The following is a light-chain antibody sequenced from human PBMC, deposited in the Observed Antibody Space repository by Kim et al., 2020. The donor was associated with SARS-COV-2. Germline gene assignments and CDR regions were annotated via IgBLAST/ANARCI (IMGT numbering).Light chain of an antibody. V-gene: IGLV4-69*01. CDR3: QTWGTGIVV. Sequence: ASVKLTSTLSSGHSSYAIAWHQQQPEKGPRFLMKLNSDGSHTKGDGIPDRFSGSSSGTERYLTISSLQSEDEADYYCQTWGTGIVVFGGGTKLTVL. J-gene: IGLJ2*01. CDR2: LNSDGSH. CDR1: SGHSSYA.